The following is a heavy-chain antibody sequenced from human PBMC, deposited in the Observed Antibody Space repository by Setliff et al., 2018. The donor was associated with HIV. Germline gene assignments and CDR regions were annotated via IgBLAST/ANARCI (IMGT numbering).Heavy chain of an antibody. D-gene: IGHD4-17*01. CDR1: GYTFSSYG. CDR2: ISGFNGKI. CDR3: ARDLGGEHDYADPAYMDV. Sequence: VSCKASGYTFSSYGISWVRQAPGQGLEWMGWISGFNGKINYAENFQGRVTLTTDSSASTAHMELWSLTSDDTAVYYCARDLGGEHDYADPAYMDVWGKGTTVTVSS. V-gene: IGHV1-18*01. J-gene: IGHJ6*03.